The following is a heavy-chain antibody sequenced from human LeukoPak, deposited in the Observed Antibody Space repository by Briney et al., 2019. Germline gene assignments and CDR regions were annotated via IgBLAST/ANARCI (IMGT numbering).Heavy chain of an antibody. Sequence: ESGPTLVNPTPTLTLTCALSGFSISTSAMCVSWIRQPPGKALEWLALIDWNDDKYYSTSLKTRLTISKDTSKNQVVLTLTNMDPVDTATYYCARSTGLRYFDRFDYWGQGILVTVSS. D-gene: IGHD3-9*01. CDR2: IDWNDDK. V-gene: IGHV2-70*01. J-gene: IGHJ4*02. CDR1: GFSISTSAMC. CDR3: ARSTGLRYFDRFDY.